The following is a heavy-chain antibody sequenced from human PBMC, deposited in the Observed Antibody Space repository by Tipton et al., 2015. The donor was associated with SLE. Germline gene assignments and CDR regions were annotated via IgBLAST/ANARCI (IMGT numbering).Heavy chain of an antibody. CDR3: ARLTPQITYYFDS. Sequence: GSLRLSCAASGFTFRNYEMNWVRQAPGKGLEWVSYISTSTTAMYYADSVKGRFTISRDDAKNSLSLHMTSLRAEDTAVYYCARLTPQITYYFDSWGPGTMVTVSS. J-gene: IGHJ4*02. CDR2: ISTSTTAM. D-gene: IGHD1-14*01. V-gene: IGHV3-48*03. CDR1: GFTFRNYE.